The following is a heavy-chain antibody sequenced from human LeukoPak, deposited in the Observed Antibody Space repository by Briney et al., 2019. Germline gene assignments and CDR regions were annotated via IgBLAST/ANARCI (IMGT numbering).Heavy chain of an antibody. CDR2: IYTSGST. Sequence: SETLSLTCTISGGSISSGTYYWSWIRQPAGKGLEWIGRIYTSGSTNYNPSLKSRVTISVDTSKNQFSLKLSSVTAADTAVYYCARVVPPRTRPIDKPSKRGYGWFDPWGQGTLVTVSS. CDR3: ARVVPPRTRPIDKPSKRGYGWFDP. J-gene: IGHJ5*02. CDR1: GGSISSGTYY. D-gene: IGHD1-1*01. V-gene: IGHV4-61*02.